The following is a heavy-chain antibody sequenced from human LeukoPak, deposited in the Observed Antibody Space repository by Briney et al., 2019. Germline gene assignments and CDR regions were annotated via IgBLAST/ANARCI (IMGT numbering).Heavy chain of an antibody. J-gene: IGHJ4*02. CDR1: GYISTSYP. CDR3: ARDRAMADY. CDR2: INTGNGNT. D-gene: IGHD5-18*01. V-gene: IGHV1-3*04. Sequence: VASVKVSCKASGYISTSYPIHWVRQAPGQRLEWMGWINTGNGNTKYSQKFEGRVTVTRDTSATAAYMELSSLRSEDTAVYYCARDRAMADYWGQGTLVTVSS.